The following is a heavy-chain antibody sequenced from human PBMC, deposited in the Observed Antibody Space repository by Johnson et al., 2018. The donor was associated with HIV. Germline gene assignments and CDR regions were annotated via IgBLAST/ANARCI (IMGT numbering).Heavy chain of an antibody. CDR1: GFTFSSYA. J-gene: IGHJ3*02. CDR3: AKGYCSSTSCYIWPHDAFDI. D-gene: IGHD2-2*02. V-gene: IGHV3-64*01. CDR2: ISSNGGST. Sequence: VQLVESGGGLVQPGGSLRLSCAASGFTFSSYAMHWVRQAPGKGLEYVSAISSNGGSTYYANSVKGRFTISRDNSKNTLYLQMNSLRAEDTAVYYCAKGYCSSTSCYIWPHDAFDIWGQGTMVTVSS.